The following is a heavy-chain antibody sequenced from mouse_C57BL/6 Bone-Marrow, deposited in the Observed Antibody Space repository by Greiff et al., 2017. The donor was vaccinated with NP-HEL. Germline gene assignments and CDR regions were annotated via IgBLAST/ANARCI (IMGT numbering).Heavy chain of an antibody. Sequence: EVQLVESGGDLVKPGGSLKLSCAASGFTFSSYGMSWVRQTPDKRLEWVATISSGGSYTYYPDSVKGRFTISRDTAKNTLYLQMSSLKSEDTAVYYCARQGDYYGSIDGFAYWGQGTLVTVSA. CDR1: GFTFSSYG. CDR2: ISSGGSYT. V-gene: IGHV5-6*01. J-gene: IGHJ3*01. D-gene: IGHD1-1*01. CDR3: ARQGDYYGSIDGFAY.